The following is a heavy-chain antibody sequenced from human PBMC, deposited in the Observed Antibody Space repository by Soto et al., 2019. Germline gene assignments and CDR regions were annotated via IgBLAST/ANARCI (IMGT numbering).Heavy chain of an antibody. J-gene: IGHJ4*02. CDR1: GFTYSSYS. CDR2: ISGDSNYI. CDR3: VRDHSRRLSSTSCFDY. D-gene: IGHD2-2*01. Sequence: EVQVVESGGGLVKPGGSLRLSCVASGFTYSSYSMNWVRQARGKGLEWVSSISGDSNYIYDADSVKGRFTISRDNAKNSVYLQMNSLRAEDTAVYYCVRDHSRRLSSTSCFDYWGQGTLVTVSS. V-gene: IGHV3-21*01.